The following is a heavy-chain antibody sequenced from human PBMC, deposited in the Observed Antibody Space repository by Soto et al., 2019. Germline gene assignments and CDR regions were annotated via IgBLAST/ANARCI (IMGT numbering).Heavy chain of an antibody. J-gene: IGHJ6*02. CDR3: ARDMGIAAAGFPPYYYGMDV. CDR1: GYTFTGYY. CDR2: INPNSGGT. D-gene: IGHD6-13*01. Sequence: ASVKVSCKASGYTFTGYYMHWLRQAPGQGLEWMGWINPNSGGTNYAQKFQGWVTMTRDTSISTAYMELSRLRSDDTAVYYCARDMGIAAAGFPPYYYGMDVWGQGTTVTVSS. V-gene: IGHV1-2*04.